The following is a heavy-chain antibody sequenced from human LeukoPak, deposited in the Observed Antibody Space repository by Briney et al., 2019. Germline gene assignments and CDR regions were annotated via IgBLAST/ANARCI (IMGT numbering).Heavy chain of an antibody. Sequence: TSETLSLTCTVSGDSISSSNYYWGWIRQPPGKGLEWIRSISNGGNIYYNPSLKSRVTISVDTSENQFSLKLSSVTAADTAVYYCARRPPASGADWFDPWGQGTLVTVSS. CDR2: ISNGGNI. CDR1: GDSISSSNYY. V-gene: IGHV4-39*01. CDR3: ARRPPASGADWFDP. D-gene: IGHD1-26*01. J-gene: IGHJ5*02.